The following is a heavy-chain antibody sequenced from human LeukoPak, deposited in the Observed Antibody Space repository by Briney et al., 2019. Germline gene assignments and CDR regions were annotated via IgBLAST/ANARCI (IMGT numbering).Heavy chain of an antibody. CDR2: IYYSGST. D-gene: IGHD7-27*01. CDR3: ARGSGYFDY. CDR1: GGSISSYY. Sequence: PSETLSLTCTVSGGSISSYYWYWIRHPPGKGLEWIGYIYYSGSTNNNPSLKSRVTISIDTSKNQFSLKLNSVTAADTAVYYCARGSGYFDYWGQGTLVTVSS. J-gene: IGHJ4*02. V-gene: IGHV4-59*01.